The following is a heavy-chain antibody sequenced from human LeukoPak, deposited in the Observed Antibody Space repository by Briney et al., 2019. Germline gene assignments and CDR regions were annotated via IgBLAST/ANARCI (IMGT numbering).Heavy chain of an antibody. CDR1: GFTFSGSA. CDR3: TRDNGTYNWFDP. D-gene: IGHD1-26*01. J-gene: IGHJ5*02. Sequence: GGSLRLSCAASGFTFSGSAIHWVRQSSGKGLEWVGQIDKKDKGYTTATAYAASVKGRFTISRDDSINTAYLQMKSLKTEDTALYYCTRDNGTYNWFDPWGQGTLVTVSS. CDR2: IDKKDKGYTTAT. V-gene: IGHV3-73*01.